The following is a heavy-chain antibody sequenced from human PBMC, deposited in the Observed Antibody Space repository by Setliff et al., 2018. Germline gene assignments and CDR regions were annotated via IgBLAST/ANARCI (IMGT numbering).Heavy chain of an antibody. CDR3: AKRGPYCSGGTCHYYFDY. D-gene: IGHD2-15*01. J-gene: IGHJ4*02. Sequence: PGGSLRLSCAASGFTFSSYAMSWVRQAPGKGVEWVSAISGSGGSTYYADSVKGRFTISRDNSTNTLYLQMNRLRGEDTAVYYCAKRGPYCSGGTCHYYFDYWGQGTLVTVSS. CDR2: ISGSGGST. CDR1: GFTFSSYA. V-gene: IGHV3-23*01.